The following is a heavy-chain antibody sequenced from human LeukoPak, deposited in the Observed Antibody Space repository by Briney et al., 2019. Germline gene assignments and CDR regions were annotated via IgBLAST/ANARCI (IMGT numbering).Heavy chain of an antibody. J-gene: IGHJ4*02. CDR2: IYYSGST. V-gene: IGHV4-39*01. CDR1: GGSISSSSYY. Sequence: SETLSLTCTVSGGSISSSSYYWGWIRQPPGTGLEWIGCIYYSGSTYYSPSPKSRVTMSVDTSKNQFSLKLSSVSAADTAVYYCARHGSASGWYRSHFDYWGQGTLVTVSS. CDR3: ARHGSASGWYRSHFDY. D-gene: IGHD6-19*01.